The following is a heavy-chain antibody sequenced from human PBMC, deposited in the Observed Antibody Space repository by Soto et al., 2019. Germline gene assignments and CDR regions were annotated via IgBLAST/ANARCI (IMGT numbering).Heavy chain of an antibody. V-gene: IGHV3-23*01. Sequence: GGSLRLSCAASGFIFENFGMSWVRQAPGTGLEWISSISGSGFKKYYADSVKGRFTISRDNSKSTVYLELNNLSAEDTAVCHCAKNQGVELVPLATVDWFDPWGQGSVVTVSS. CDR2: ISGSGFKK. CDR1: GFIFENFG. J-gene: IGHJ5*02. CDR3: AKNQGVELVPLATVDWFDP. D-gene: IGHD1-26*01.